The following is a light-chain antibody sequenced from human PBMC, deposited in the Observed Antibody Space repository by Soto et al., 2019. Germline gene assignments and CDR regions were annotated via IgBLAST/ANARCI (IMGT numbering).Light chain of an antibody. V-gene: IGKV1-39*01. J-gene: IGKJ1*01. Sequence: DIQMTQSPSSLSASVGDRVTITCRASQSISSYLNWYQQKPGKAPELLIYAASSLQSGVPSRFSGSGSGTDFTLTISRLQPEDFATYYCQQSYGTPRTFGQGTKVEMK. CDR1: QSISSY. CDR2: AAS. CDR3: QQSYGTPRT.